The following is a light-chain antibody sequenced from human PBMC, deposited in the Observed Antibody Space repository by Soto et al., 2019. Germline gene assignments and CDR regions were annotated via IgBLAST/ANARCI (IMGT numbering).Light chain of an antibody. CDR3: SSYSDSSTLVV. V-gene: IGLV2-14*03. Sequence: SWYQQHPLKAPKLLIYDVSNRPSGVSNRFSGSKSGNTASLTISGLQAEDEADYYCSSYSDSSTLVVFGGGTKLTVL. J-gene: IGLJ2*01. CDR2: DVS.